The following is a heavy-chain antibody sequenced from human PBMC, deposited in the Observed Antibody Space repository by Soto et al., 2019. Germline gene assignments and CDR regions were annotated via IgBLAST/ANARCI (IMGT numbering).Heavy chain of an antibody. D-gene: IGHD2-15*01. Sequence: GGSLRLSCAASGFILSNYDMYWVRQPPGKGLEYVSIISGTGGGSYYADSVKGRYAISRDNSKNTLYLQMGSLRAEDTAVYYCARRYCSGGSCSHMDVWGKGTTVTVSS. CDR1: GFILSNYD. CDR3: ARRYCSGGSCSHMDV. CDR2: ISGTGGGS. V-gene: IGHV3-64*02. J-gene: IGHJ6*03.